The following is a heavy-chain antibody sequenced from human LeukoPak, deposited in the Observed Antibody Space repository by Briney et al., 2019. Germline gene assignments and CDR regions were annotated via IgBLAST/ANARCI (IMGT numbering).Heavy chain of an antibody. J-gene: IGHJ4*02. CDR2: IDGSGSS. CDR3: ARERAVTTYYYFDY. V-gene: IGHV4-38-2*02. CDR1: GYSISSGYL. Sequence: PSETLSLTCTVSGYSISSGYLWGWIRQPPGKGLEWIGSIDGSGSSYYNPSLKSRVTISVDTSKNQFSLKLSSVTAADTAVYYCARERAVTTYYYFDYWGQGTLVTVSS. D-gene: IGHD4-17*01.